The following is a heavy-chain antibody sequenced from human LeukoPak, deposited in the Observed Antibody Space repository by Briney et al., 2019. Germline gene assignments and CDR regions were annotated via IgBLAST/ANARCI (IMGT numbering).Heavy chain of an antibody. CDR1: GGTFSNYA. CDR3: ASTHCSGGSCGKYYYYYYGMDV. V-gene: IGHV1-69*04. Sequence: SVKVSCKASGGTFSNYAISWVRQAPGQGLEWMGRIIPLLEIADYAQRFQGRVTITADESTSTAYMELSSLRSEDTAVYYCASTHCSGGSCGKYYYYYYGMDVWGQGTTVTVSS. CDR2: IIPLLEIA. J-gene: IGHJ6*02. D-gene: IGHD2-15*01.